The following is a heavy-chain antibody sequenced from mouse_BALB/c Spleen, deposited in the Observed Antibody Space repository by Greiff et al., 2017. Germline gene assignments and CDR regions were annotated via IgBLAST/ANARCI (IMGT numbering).Heavy chain of an antibody. CDR3: ARLYGNYGYYFDY. D-gene: IGHD2-1*01. Sequence: EEQLQESGGGLVKPGGSLKLSCAASGFTFSSYAMSWVRQTPEKRLEWVASISSGGSTYYPDSVKGRFTISRDNARNILYLQMSSLRSEDTAMYYCARLYGNYGYYFDYWGQGTTLTVSS. CDR1: GFTFSSYA. V-gene: IGHV5-6-5*01. CDR2: ISSGGST. J-gene: IGHJ2*01.